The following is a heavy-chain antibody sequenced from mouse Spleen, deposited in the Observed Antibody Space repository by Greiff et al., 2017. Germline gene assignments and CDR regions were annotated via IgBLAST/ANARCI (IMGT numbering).Heavy chain of an antibody. V-gene: IGHV1-85*01. D-gene: IGHD3-1*01. Sequence: LVESGPELVKPGASVKLSCKASGYTFTSYDINWVKQRPGQGLEWIGWIYPRDGSTKYNEKFKGKATLTVDTSSSTAYMELHSLTSEDSAVYFCARDRGYASFAYWGQGTLVTVSA. CDR2: IYPRDGST. J-gene: IGHJ3*01. CDR3: ARDRGYASFAY. CDR1: GYTFTSYD.